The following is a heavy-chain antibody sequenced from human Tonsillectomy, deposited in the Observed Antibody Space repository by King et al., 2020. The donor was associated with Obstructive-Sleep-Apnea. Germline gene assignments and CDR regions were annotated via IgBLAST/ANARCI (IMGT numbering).Heavy chain of an antibody. D-gene: IGHD5-18*01. J-gene: IGHJ4*02. Sequence: VQLVESGGGVVHPGRSLRLSCAASGFAFTTYNIHWVRQAPGKGLEWLAVVHSGGRETYYADSVKGRFTISRDNSKNTVYLQMNSLRVEDTAVYYCARSPTGVHTALDELDYWGQGPLVTVPS. CDR2: VHSGGRET. CDR3: ARSPTGVHTALDELDY. CDR1: GFAFTTYN. V-gene: IGHV3-30*03.